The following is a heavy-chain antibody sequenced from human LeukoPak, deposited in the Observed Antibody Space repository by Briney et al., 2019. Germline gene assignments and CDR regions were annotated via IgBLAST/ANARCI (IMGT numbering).Heavy chain of an antibody. CDR2: IKQDGSEK. Sequence: GGSLRLSCAASGFTSSSYWMSWVRQVPGKGLECVANIKQDGSEKYYVDSVKGRFTISRDNAKNSLYLQMNSLRAEDTAVYYCARSLRYDYSSGSGDVWGKGTTVTVSS. J-gene: IGHJ6*04. CDR3: ARSLRYDYSSGSGDV. CDR1: GFTSSSYW. D-gene: IGHD6-19*01. V-gene: IGHV3-7*03.